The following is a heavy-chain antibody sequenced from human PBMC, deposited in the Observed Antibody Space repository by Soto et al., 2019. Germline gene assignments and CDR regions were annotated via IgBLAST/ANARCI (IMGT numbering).Heavy chain of an antibody. Sequence: GGSLRLSCASSGFTFSSYAMSWVRHAPGKGLEWVSVISGSDDSTYYADSVKCRVTISRDNSKNTLYLQMKSLRAEDTAVYYCAKRSSSSTFDSWGQGTVVTAPQ. D-gene: IGHD6-6*01. J-gene: IGHJ4*02. V-gene: IGHV3-23*01. CDR1: GFTFSSYA. CDR2: ISGSDDST. CDR3: AKRSSSSTFDS.